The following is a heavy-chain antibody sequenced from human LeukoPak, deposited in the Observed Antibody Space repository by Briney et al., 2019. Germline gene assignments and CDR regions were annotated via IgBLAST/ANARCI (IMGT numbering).Heavy chain of an antibody. CDR3: ARNSTTDCSSTSCYRYYYYHYMDV. CDR1: GGSISSGDYY. Sequence: SETLTLTCTVSGGSISSGDYYWSWICQPPWKGLEWIGYIYYSGSTYYNPSLKSRVTISVDTSKNQFSLKLSSVTAADTAVYYCARNSTTDCSSTSCYRYYYYHYMDVWGKGTTVTVSS. CDR2: IYYSGST. J-gene: IGHJ6*03. D-gene: IGHD2-2*01. V-gene: IGHV4-30-4*08.